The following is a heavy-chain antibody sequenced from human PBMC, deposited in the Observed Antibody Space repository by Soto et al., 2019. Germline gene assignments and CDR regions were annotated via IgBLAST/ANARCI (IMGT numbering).Heavy chain of an antibody. CDR2: INHSGST. CDR3: ARGKGVRGPYYYYYYMDV. Sequence: PSETLSLTCAVYGGSFSGYYWSWIRQPPGKGLEWIGEINHSGSTNYNPSLKSRVTISVDTSKNQFSLKLSSVTAADTAVYYCARGKGVRGPYYYYYYMDVWGKGTTVTV. J-gene: IGHJ6*03. V-gene: IGHV4-34*01. CDR1: GGSFSGYY.